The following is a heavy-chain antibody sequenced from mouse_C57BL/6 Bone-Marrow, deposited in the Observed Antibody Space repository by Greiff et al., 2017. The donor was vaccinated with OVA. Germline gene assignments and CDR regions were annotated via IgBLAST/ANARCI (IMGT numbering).Heavy chain of an antibody. V-gene: IGHV8-8*01. Sequence: QVTLKVSGPGILQPSQTLSLTCSFSGFSLSTFGMGVGWIRQPSGKGLEWLAHIWWDDDKYYNPALKSRLTISKDTSKNQVFLKIANVDTADTATYYCARIENYGSSYLAWFAYWGQGTLVTVSA. CDR3: ARIENYGSSYLAWFAY. J-gene: IGHJ3*01. CDR1: GFSLSTFGMG. D-gene: IGHD1-1*01. CDR2: IWWDDDK.